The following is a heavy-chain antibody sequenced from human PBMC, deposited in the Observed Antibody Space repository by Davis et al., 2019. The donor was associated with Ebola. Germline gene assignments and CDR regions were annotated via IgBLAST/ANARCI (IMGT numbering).Heavy chain of an antibody. CDR2: IYYSGST. J-gene: IGHJ4*02. Sequence: SETLSLTCTVSGGSVSSGYYYWSWVRQPPGKGLEWIGYIYYSGSTYYNPSLKSRVTISVDTSKNQFSLKLSSVTAADTAVYYCTQNGGDYWGQGTLVTVSS. CDR1: GGSVSSGYYY. CDR3: TQNGGDY. V-gene: IGHV4-61*01. D-gene: IGHD3-16*01.